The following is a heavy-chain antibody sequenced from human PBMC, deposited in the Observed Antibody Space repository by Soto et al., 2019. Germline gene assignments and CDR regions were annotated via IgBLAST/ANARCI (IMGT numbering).Heavy chain of an antibody. Sequence: PSETLSLTCAVYGGSFSGYYWSWIRQPPGKGLEWIGEINHSGSTNYNPSLKSRVTISVDTSKNQFSLKLSSVTAADTAVYYCARDFIPYYDFWSHLAFDIWGQGTMVTVSS. D-gene: IGHD3-3*01. CDR2: INHSGST. CDR3: ARDFIPYYDFWSHLAFDI. V-gene: IGHV4-34*01. J-gene: IGHJ3*02. CDR1: GGSFSGYY.